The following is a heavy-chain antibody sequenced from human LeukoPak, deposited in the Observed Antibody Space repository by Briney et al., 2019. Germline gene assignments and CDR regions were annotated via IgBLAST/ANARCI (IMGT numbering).Heavy chain of an antibody. CDR2: IKQDGSEK. Sequence: GGSLRLSCVGSGFTFSSYDMNWVRQVPGKGLEWVANIKQDGSEKYYVDSVKGRFTISRDNAKNSLYLQMNSLRAEDTAVYYCASVADVLRYFHWFDMDVWGKGTTVTISS. D-gene: IGHD3-9*01. CDR1: GFTFSSYD. V-gene: IGHV3-7*01. J-gene: IGHJ6*03. CDR3: ASVADVLRYFHWFDMDV.